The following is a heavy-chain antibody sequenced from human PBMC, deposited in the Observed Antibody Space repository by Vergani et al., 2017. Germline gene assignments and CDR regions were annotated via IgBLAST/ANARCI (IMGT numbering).Heavy chain of an antibody. CDR2: IYHSGST. CDR3: ARIGPYFHDSRIDY. J-gene: IGHJ4*02. CDR1: GVSFRSADYY. Sequence: QVHLQESGPGLMKSSQTLSLTCTVSGVSFRSADYYWSWIRQAPGKGLEWIGYIYHSGSTSYNPSLKSRVSMSVETSKNQFSLNLRSVTAADTAIYYCARIGPYFHDSRIDYWGQGRLVTVSS. V-gene: IGHV4-30-4*08. D-gene: IGHD3-22*01.